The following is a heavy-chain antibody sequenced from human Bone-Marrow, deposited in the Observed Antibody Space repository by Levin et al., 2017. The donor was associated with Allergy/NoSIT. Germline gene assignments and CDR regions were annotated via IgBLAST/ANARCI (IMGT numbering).Heavy chain of an antibody. Sequence: GGSLRLSCAASGFIFDQHGMSWVRQAPGKGLEWVSGINWNGDSIDYADSVKGRFTISRDNGRNSLYLQMNGLRPADTALSYCSGGRQASYYEGTGSYRVTLWYCDTRGRGTQVAASS. CDR2: INWNGDSI. D-gene: IGHD3-22*01. CDR3: SGGRQASYYEGTGSYRVTLWYCDT. J-gene: IGHJ2*01. V-gene: IGHV3-20*04. CDR1: GFIFDQHG.